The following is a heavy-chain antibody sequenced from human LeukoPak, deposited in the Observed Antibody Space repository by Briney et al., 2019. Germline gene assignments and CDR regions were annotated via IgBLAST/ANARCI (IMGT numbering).Heavy chain of an antibody. CDR2: ISSTSSYI. D-gene: IGHD3-10*01. CDR3: ARALWSGPVYYGMDV. V-gene: IGHV3-21*01. Sequence: GGSLKLSCAASGFTFSNYNFCWVRQAPGKGLEWASSISSTSSYIYYADSMKGRFTISRDNAKNSLYLQMNSLRAEDTAVYYCARALWSGPVYYGMDVWGQGTTVTVSS. CDR1: GFTFSNYN. J-gene: IGHJ6*02.